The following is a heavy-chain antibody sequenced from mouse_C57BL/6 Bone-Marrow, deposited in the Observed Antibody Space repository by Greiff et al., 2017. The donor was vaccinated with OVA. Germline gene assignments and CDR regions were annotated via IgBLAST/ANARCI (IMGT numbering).Heavy chain of an antibody. Sequence: VKLVESGPGLVQPSQSLSITCTVSGFSLTSYGVHWVRQSPGKGLEWLGVIWSGGSTDYNEAFIYRLSISKDNSKSQVFFKMNSLQADNTAIYYCARNSLIYYDYNERVMDYWCQGTSVTVSS. CDR3: ARNSLIYYDYNERVMDY. V-gene: IGHV2-2*01. CDR2: IWSGGST. J-gene: IGHJ4*01. CDR1: GFSLTSYG. D-gene: IGHD2-4*01.